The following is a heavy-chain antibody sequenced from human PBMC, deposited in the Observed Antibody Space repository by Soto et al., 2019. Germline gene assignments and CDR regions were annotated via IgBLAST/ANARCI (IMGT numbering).Heavy chain of an antibody. D-gene: IGHD6-19*01. V-gene: IGHV1-69*13. J-gene: IGHJ4*02. Sequence: GASVKVSCKASGGTFSSYAISWVRQAPGQGLEWIGGIIPIFGTANYAQKFQGRVTITADESTSTAYMELSSLRSEDTAVYYCATTRPGYSSGWYYFDYWGRGTLVTVSS. CDR1: GGTFSSYA. CDR3: ATTRPGYSSGWYYFDY. CDR2: IIPIFGTA.